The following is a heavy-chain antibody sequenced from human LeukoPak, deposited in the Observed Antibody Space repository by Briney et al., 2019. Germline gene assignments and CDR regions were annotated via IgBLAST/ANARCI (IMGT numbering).Heavy chain of an antibody. CDR3: ARETRFDDSSGHTTGY. V-gene: IGHV4-39*01. CDR2: IFYNGAT. J-gene: IGHJ4*02. D-gene: IGHD3-22*01. Sequence: SETLSLTCTVSGRSISSIDYYWGWVRQPPGKGLEWIGTIFYNGATQYNPSLKSRIAMGVDKSMSQFSLKLTSVTAADTAVYFCARETRFDDSSGHTTGYWGQGTLVTVSS. CDR1: GRSISSIDYY.